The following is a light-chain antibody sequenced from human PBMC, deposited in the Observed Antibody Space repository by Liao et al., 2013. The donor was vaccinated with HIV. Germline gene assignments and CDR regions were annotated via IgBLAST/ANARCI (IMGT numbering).Light chain of an antibody. CDR1: NIGSES. J-gene: IGLJ1*01. CDR2: QDN. Sequence: SYELTQPPSVSVAPGKTARITCGGDNIGSESVHWYQQKPGQSPVLVIYQDNKRPSGIPERYTGSNSGITATLTISRTQAIDEADYYCQTWDSRTYVFGTGTRVTVL. CDR3: QTWDSRTYV. V-gene: IGLV3-21*01.